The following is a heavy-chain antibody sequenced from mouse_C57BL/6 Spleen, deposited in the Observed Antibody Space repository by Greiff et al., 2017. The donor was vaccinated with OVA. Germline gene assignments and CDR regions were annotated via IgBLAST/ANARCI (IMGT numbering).Heavy chain of an antibody. V-gene: IGHV5-16*01. CDR1: GFTFSDYY. CDR3: AREGYGGFDY. Sequence: EVKLMESEGGLVQPGSSMKLSCTASGFTFSDYYMAWVRQVPEKGLEWVANINYDGSSTYYLDSLKSRFIISRDNAKNILYLQMSSLKSEDTATYYCAREGYGGFDYWGQGTTLTVSS. J-gene: IGHJ2*01. CDR2: INYDGSST. D-gene: IGHD3-1*01.